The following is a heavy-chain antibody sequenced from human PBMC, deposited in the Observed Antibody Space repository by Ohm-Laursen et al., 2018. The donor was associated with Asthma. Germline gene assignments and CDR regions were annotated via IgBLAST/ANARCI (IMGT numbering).Heavy chain of an antibody. V-gene: IGHV1-2*06. D-gene: IGHD6-13*01. CDR2: INPNSGGT. CDR3: ARDPGTSHYYYGMDV. Sequence: ASVKVSCKASGYTFTGYYMHWVRQAPGQGLEWMGRINPNSGGTNYAQEFQGRVTMTRDTSISTAYMELSRLRSDDTAVYYCARDPGTSHYYYGMDVWGQGTTVTVSS. CDR1: GYTFTGYY. J-gene: IGHJ6*02.